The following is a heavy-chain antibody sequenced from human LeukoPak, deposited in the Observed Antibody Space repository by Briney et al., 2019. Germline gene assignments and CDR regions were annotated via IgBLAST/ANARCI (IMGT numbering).Heavy chain of an antibody. CDR1: GGSISSNSYY. CDR3: ARGFRGDNFDY. J-gene: IGHJ4*02. CDR2: IYHSGST. D-gene: IGHD7-27*01. V-gene: IGHV4-39*07. Sequence: PSGTLSLTRAVSGGSISSNSYYWGWIRQPPGKGLEWIGSIYHSGSTNYNPSLKSRVTISVDTSKNQFSLKLSSVTAADTAVYFCARGFRGDNFDYWGQGTLVTVSS.